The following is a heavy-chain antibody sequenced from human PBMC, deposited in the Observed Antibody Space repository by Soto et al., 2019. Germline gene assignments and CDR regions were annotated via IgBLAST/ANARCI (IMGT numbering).Heavy chain of an antibody. CDR2: IHSGGNT. CDR1: GYTVSRLY. CDR3: AAGGVVVKAGFVS. V-gene: IGHV3-66*01. Sequence: EVQLVESGGDLVQPGGSLTLSCAVSGYTVSRLYMSWVRLAPGKGLEWVSIIHSGGNTYYAASVKGRFTMSRDNAKNTLYLPMNSLSDEDTAVYFCAAGGVVVKAGFVSWGQGTLVTVSS. J-gene: IGHJ4*02. D-gene: IGHD3-10*01.